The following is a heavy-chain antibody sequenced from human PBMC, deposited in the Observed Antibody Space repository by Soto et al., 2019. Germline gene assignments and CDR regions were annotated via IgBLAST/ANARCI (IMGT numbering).Heavy chain of an antibody. Sequence: KASETLSLTCAVYGGSFSGYYWSWTRQPPGKGLEWIGEINHSGSTNYNPSLKSRVTISVDTSKNQFSLKLSSVTAADTAVFYCARVGVIAIPKRLVPNWFDPWGQGTLVTVSS. CDR3: ARVGVIAIPKRLVPNWFDP. D-gene: IGHD2-21*01. V-gene: IGHV4-34*01. CDR2: INHSGST. CDR1: GGSFSGYY. J-gene: IGHJ5*02.